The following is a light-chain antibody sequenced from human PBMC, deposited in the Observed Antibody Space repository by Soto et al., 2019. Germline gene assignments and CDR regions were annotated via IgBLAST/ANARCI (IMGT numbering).Light chain of an antibody. CDR1: SSNIGAGFD. J-gene: IGLJ2*01. CDR3: QSYDSGVSASV. Sequence: VVTQPPSVSGAPGQRVSISCSGSSSNIGAGFDVHWYQQFPGAAPKLLIYSDINRPSGVPYRFSASKSGTSASLTITGLQTEDEAHYYCQSYDSGVSASVFGGGTKLTVL. V-gene: IGLV1-40*01. CDR2: SDI.